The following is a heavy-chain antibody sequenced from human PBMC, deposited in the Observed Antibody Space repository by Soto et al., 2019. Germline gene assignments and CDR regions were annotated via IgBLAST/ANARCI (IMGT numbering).Heavy chain of an antibody. D-gene: IGHD3-9*01. J-gene: IGHJ6*02. CDR1: GGTFSGYY. CDR2: INPNSGGT. V-gene: IGHV1-2*04. CDR3: AREYDILTGYPRPYYYGMDV. Sequence: ASVKVSCKASGGTFSGYYMHWLRQAPGQGLEWMGWINPNSGGTNYAQKFQGWVTMTRDTSISTAYMELSRLRSDDTAVYYCAREYDILTGYPRPYYYGMDVWG.